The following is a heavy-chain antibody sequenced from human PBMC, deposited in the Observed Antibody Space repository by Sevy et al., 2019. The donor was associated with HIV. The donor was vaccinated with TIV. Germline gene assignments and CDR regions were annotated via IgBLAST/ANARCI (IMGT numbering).Heavy chain of an antibody. CDR2: VSPTSLST. CDR1: GFSFSNYV. J-gene: IGHJ4*01. D-gene: IGHD3-16*01. CDR3: PKLHSRMIPGNGALDY. V-gene: IGHV3-23*01. Sequence: GGSLRLSCTASGFSFSNYVMAWVRQAPGKGLEWVSSVSPTSLSTYYAESVKGRFTISRDNTKNTLYLQMNSLCAEDTAIYYCPKLHSRMIPGNGALDYWGRGTLVTVSS.